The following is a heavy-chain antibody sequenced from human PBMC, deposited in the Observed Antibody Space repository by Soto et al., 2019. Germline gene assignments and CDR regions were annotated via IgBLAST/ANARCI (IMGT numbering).Heavy chain of an antibody. Sequence: QVQLVESGGGVVQPGRSLRLSCAASGFTFSSYGMHWVRQAPGKGLEWVAVIWYDGSNKYYADSVKGRFTISRDNSKNTLYLQMNSLRAEDTVVYYCARGGVGMDVWGQGTTVTVSS. CDR3: ARGGVGMDV. V-gene: IGHV3-33*01. CDR2: IWYDGSNK. J-gene: IGHJ6*02. CDR1: GFTFSSYG.